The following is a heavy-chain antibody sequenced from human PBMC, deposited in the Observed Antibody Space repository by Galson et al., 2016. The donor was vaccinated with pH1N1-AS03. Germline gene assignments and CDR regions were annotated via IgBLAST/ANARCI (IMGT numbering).Heavy chain of an antibody. V-gene: IGHV3-53*01. CDR1: GFTINNNY. CDR3: AREPWGSTQGGY. CDR2: TYGGGDT. Sequence: SLRLSCAASGFTINNNYMSWVRQAPGKGLEWVSVTYGGGDTFYADSVKGRFTISRDNSKNTVYLQMNSLRVEETAVYYCAREPWGSTQGGYWGQGTMVTVSS. J-gene: IGHJ4*02. D-gene: IGHD3-16*01.